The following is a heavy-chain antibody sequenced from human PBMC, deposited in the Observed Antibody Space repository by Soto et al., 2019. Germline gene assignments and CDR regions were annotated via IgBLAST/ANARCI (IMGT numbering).Heavy chain of an antibody. V-gene: IGHV3-7*04. Sequence: EVHLVESGGGLVQTGGSLRLSCAIFESTVSRDWMNWVRQAPGTGLEWVAHINQDGSEKYYVDSVKGRFTISRDNAKKSLYLQMNSLRPADTAMYYCSRGVGDAFWGQGTLVTVPS. CDR1: ESTVSRDW. CDR2: INQDGSEK. CDR3: SRGVGDAF. D-gene: IGHD1-26*01. J-gene: IGHJ4*02.